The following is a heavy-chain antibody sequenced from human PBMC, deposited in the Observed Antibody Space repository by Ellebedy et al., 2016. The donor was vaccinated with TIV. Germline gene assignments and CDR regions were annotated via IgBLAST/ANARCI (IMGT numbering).Heavy chain of an antibody. V-gene: IGHV1-69*13. J-gene: IGHJ6*02. CDR1: GGTFSSYA. CDR3: ARAEGYCSGGSCYLYYYYGMDV. Sequence: SVKVSXXASGGTFSSYAISWVRQAPGQGLEWMGGIIPIFGTANYAQKFQGRVTITADESTSTAYMELSSLRSEDTAVYYCARAEGYCSGGSCYLYYYYGMDVWGQGTTVTVSS. CDR2: IIPIFGTA. D-gene: IGHD2-15*01.